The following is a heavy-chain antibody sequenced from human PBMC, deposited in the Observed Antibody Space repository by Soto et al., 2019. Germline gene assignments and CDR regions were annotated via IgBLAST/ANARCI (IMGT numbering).Heavy chain of an antibody. CDR2: ISSNGGST. Sequence: EVQLVESGGGLVQPGGSLRLSCSASGFTFSSYAMHWVRQAPGKGLEYVSAISSNGGSTYYADSVKGRFTISRDNSKNTLYLQMSSLRAEDTAVYYCVNWRCSSTSCHDAFDIWGQGTMVTVSS. V-gene: IGHV3-64D*06. J-gene: IGHJ3*02. CDR1: GFTFSSYA. D-gene: IGHD2-2*01. CDR3: VNWRCSSTSCHDAFDI.